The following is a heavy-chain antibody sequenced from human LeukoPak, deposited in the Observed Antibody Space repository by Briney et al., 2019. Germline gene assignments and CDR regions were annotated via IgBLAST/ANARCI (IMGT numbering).Heavy chain of an antibody. V-gene: IGHV4-59*11. D-gene: IGHD4-17*01. CDR2: NSYNHTT. J-gene: IGHJ3*01. CDR3: ASDLVTVTKVFDF. CDR1: DDSFSSHY. Sequence: TPSLSLTFSVSDDSFSSHYWTSIRQPPGEGLGWVGYNSYNHTTNHNPSPKSRVTITIDTSKNQFSLKLSSGTAADTALYYCASDLVTVTKVFDFWGQGTMVSVSS.